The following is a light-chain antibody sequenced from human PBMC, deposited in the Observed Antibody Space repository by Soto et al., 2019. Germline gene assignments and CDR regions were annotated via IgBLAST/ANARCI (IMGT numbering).Light chain of an antibody. Sequence: EIQMTQSPSSLSASVGDRVTTSCQASQSITTYLNWYQQKPGKATKLLIYAASSLQSGVPSRFSGSGSGTDFIITIISLQPEDVVTDYCQMSSSTLETFGQGTKVDIK. CDR1: QSITTY. CDR3: QMSSSTLET. CDR2: AAS. V-gene: IGKV1-39*01. J-gene: IGKJ1*01.